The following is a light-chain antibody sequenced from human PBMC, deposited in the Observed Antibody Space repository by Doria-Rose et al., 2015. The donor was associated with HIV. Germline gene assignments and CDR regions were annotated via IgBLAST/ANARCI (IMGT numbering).Light chain of an antibody. CDR2: DAS. CDR1: QDISSW. J-gene: IGKJ4*01. V-gene: IGKV1-12*01. Sequence: DIQLTQSPSSVPASVGDRVTITCRASQDISSWLAWYQQKPGKAPNLLIYDASSLQSGVPSRFSGSGSGTEFTLTINSLQPEDFATYHCQQAKSFPLTFGGGTKLEIK. CDR3: QQAKSFPLT.